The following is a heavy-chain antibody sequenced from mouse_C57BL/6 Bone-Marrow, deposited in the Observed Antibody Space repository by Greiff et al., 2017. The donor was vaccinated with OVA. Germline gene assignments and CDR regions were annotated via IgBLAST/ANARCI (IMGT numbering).Heavy chain of an antibody. CDR2: IDPSDSYT. V-gene: IGHV1-59*01. CDR3: ARRTYYFDY. CDR1: GYTFTSYW. Sequence: QVQLKQPGAELVRPGTSVKLSCKASGYTFTSYWMHWVKQRPGQGLEWIGVIDPSDSYTNYNQKFKGKATLTVDTSSRTAYMQLSSLTSEDSAVYYCARRTYYFDYWGQGTTLTVSS. J-gene: IGHJ2*01.